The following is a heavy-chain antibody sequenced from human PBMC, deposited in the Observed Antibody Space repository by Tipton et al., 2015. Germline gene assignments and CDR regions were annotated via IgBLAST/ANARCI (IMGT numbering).Heavy chain of an antibody. Sequence: QLVQSGGEVKKPGESLKISCKVSGYTFSNHWIGWVRQMPGKGLEWVGIIHPRDSETKYSPSFEGLVTISADKSTSTAYLQWSSLKAADTAVYYCARAGGNSGNYYYYGMDVWGHGTTVTVSS. V-gene: IGHV5-51*01. CDR3: ARAGGNSGNYYYYGMDV. CDR1: GYTFSNHW. CDR2: IHPRDSET. D-gene: IGHD4-23*01. J-gene: IGHJ6*02.